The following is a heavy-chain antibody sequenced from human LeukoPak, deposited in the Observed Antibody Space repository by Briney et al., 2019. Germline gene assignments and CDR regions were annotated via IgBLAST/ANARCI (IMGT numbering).Heavy chain of an antibody. CDR2: IYYSGST. Sequence: SETLSLTCTVSGGSISSSSYYWGWIRQPPGKGLEWIGSIYYSGSTYYNPSLKSRVTISVDTSKNQFSLKLSSVTAADTAVYYCAREAVRALPDYRGQGTLVTVSS. J-gene: IGHJ4*02. CDR1: GGSISSSSYY. D-gene: IGHD3-10*01. V-gene: IGHV4-39*02. CDR3: AREAVRALPDY.